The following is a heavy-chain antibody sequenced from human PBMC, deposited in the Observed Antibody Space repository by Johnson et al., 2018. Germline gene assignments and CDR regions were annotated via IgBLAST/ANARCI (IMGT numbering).Heavy chain of an antibody. J-gene: IGHJ6*03. CDR3: AKGGSTTYYEHMDV. CDR2: ISGSGGTT. V-gene: IGHV3-23*04. D-gene: IGHD2/OR15-2a*01. Sequence: VQLVESVGGSVQPGGSLRLSCAASGFIFGNNAMTWVRQAPGKGLEWVSAISGSGGTTYYADSVKGRFTISRDNSKNTLDLQMNSLRAEDTAVYYCAKGGSTTYYEHMDVWGKGTTVTVSS. CDR1: GFIFGNNA.